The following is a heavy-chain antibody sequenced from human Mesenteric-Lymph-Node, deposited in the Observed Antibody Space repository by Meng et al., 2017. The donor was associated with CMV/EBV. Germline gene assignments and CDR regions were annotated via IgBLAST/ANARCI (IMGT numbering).Heavy chain of an antibody. CDR1: GFTFSSYG. CDR2: ISGSGGST. CDR3: ARDHLSTYDSSGYYYFDY. V-gene: IGHV3-23*01. D-gene: IGHD3-22*01. J-gene: IGHJ4*02. Sequence: GESLKISCAASGFTFSSYGMSWVRQAPGKGLEWVSAISGSGGSTYYADSVKGRFTISRDNSKNTLYLQMNSLRAEDTAVYYCARDHLSTYDSSGYYYFDYWGQGTLVTVSS.